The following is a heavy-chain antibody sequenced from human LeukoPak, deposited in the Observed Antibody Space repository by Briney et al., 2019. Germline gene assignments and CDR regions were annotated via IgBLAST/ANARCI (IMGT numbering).Heavy chain of an antibody. CDR3: ATGTAVPWHTFDI. CDR2: IYPTDSDT. Sequence: GASLQISGEGSGCSFTSYWIGWVRQMPGKGVEWMGIIYPTDSDTRYSPSFQGQVTISADKSISAAYLQWSSLKASDTAMYYCATGTAVPWHTFDIWGQGTMVTVSS. CDR1: GCSFTSYW. D-gene: IGHD6-19*01. J-gene: IGHJ3*02. V-gene: IGHV5-51*01.